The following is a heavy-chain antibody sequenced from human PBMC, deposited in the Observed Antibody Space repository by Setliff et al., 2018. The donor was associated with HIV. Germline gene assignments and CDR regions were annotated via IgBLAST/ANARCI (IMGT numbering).Heavy chain of an antibody. V-gene: IGHV4-59*08. Sequence: PSETLSLTCTVSGASIWNYYWSWIRQAPGKGLEWIGFIHFTGSTSYNPSLRSRVSISIDTSKNQFSLKLTSVTAADTAVYYCARPLTTSYNFWGDAFALWGQGTMVTVSS. CDR2: IHFTGST. J-gene: IGHJ3*01. CDR1: GASIWNYY. D-gene: IGHD3-3*01. CDR3: ARPLTTSYNFWGDAFAL.